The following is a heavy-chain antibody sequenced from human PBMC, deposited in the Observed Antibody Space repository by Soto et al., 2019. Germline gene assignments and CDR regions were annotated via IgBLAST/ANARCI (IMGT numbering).Heavy chain of an antibody. CDR2: ISYDGSNK. D-gene: IGHD3-22*01. V-gene: IGHV3-30*18. Sequence: GGSLRLSCAASGFTFSSCGMHWVRQAPGKGLEWVAVISYDGSNKYYADSVKGRFTISRDNSKNTLYLQMNSLRAEDTAVYYCAKDYYDSSGLFDYWGQGTLVTVSS. J-gene: IGHJ4*02. CDR3: AKDYYDSSGLFDY. CDR1: GFTFSSCG.